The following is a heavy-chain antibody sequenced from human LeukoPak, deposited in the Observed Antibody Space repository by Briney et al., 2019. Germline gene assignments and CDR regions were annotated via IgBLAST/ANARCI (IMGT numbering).Heavy chain of an antibody. CDR2: IYYSGST. D-gene: IGHD6-25*01. CDR1: GGSISSSSYY. Sequence: PSETLSLTCAVSGGSISSSSYYWGWIRQRPGKGLEWIGSIYYSGSTYYNPSLKSRVTISVDTSKNQFSLKLSSVTAADTAVYYCARQGGGFWYFDLWGRGTLVTVSS. V-gene: IGHV4-39*01. J-gene: IGHJ2*01. CDR3: ARQGGGFWYFDL.